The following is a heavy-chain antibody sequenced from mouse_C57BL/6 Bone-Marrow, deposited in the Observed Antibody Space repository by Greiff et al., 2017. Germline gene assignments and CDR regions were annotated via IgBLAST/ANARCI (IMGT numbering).Heavy chain of an antibody. D-gene: IGHD3-2*01. CDR1: GYSITSGYY. V-gene: IGHV3-6*01. CDR3: AREREKTARAY. CDR2: ISYDGSN. Sequence: EVKLVESGPGLVKPSQSLSLTCSVTGYSITSGYYWNWIRQFPGNKLEWMGYISYDGSNNYNPSLKNRISITRDTSKNQFFLKLNSVTTEDTATYYCAREREKTARAYWGQGTLVTVSA. J-gene: IGHJ3*01.